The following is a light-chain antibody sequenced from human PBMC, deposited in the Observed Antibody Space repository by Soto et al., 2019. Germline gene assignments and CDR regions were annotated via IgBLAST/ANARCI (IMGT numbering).Light chain of an antibody. Sequence: ILMTQSPCSLSAALGDRVTISCRASQSVANFLAWYQQRPGKAPKPLIYGASTMHSGVPSRFSGSGSGTDFTLTISSLQSEDYAAYYCQQRNSCPFPFGPGTKVDI. V-gene: IGKV1-9*01. J-gene: IGKJ3*01. CDR3: QQRNSCPFP. CDR2: GAS. CDR1: QSVANF.